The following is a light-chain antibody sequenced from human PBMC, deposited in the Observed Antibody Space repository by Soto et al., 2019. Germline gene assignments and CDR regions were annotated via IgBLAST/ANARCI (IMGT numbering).Light chain of an antibody. CDR2: GAS. CDR1: QSVSSSY. V-gene: IGKV3-20*01. J-gene: IGKJ3*01. Sequence: EIVLTQSPGTLSLSPGERATLSCRASQSVSSSYLAWYQQKPGQAPRLLICGASSRATGIPDRFSGSGSGTDFTLTISRLEPEECAVYYCQQYGSSPRFTFGPGTKGDIK. CDR3: QQYGSSPRFT.